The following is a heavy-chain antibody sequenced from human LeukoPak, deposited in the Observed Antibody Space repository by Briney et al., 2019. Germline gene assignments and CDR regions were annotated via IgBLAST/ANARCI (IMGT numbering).Heavy chain of an antibody. D-gene: IGHD6-6*01. J-gene: IGHJ6*02. CDR2: ISSNGGST. Sequence: GGSLRLSCSAYGFTFSSYAMHWVRQAPGKGLEYVSAISSNGGSTYYADSVKGRFTISRDNSKSTLYLQMSSLRPEDTAVYYCVKDYSSSGYYYGMDVWGQGTTVTVSS. V-gene: IGHV3-64D*09. CDR1: GFTFSSYA. CDR3: VKDYSSSGYYYGMDV.